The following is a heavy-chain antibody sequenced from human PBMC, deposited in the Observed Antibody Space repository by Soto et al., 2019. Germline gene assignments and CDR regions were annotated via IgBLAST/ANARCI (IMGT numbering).Heavy chain of an antibody. CDR1: GASISNYY. CDR2: IYYSGST. J-gene: IGHJ6*02. CDR3: ARLHGYCISSSCHGHYAMDV. Sequence: SETLSLTCTVSGASISNYYWIWVRQPPRKGLEWTGSIYYSGSTYYNPSLNSRVTISVDTSKNQFSLKVTSVTAADTAVYYCARLHGYCISSSCHGHYAMDVWGQGTTVTVSS. D-gene: IGHD2-2*01. V-gene: IGHV4-59*08.